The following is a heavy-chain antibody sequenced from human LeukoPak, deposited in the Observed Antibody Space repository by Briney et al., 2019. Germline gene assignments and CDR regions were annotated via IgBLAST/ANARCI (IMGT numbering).Heavy chain of an antibody. D-gene: IGHD3-22*01. Sequence: GGSLRLSCAASGFTFSTYWMHWVRQAPGKGLVWVSGINSDGSRTNYADSVKGRFTISRDNAKSSLYLQMNSLRAEDTAVYYCARGGDYDTSGYLGWGQGTLVTVSS. V-gene: IGHV3-74*01. CDR3: ARGGDYDTSGYLG. CDR1: GFTFSTYW. J-gene: IGHJ4*02. CDR2: INSDGSRT.